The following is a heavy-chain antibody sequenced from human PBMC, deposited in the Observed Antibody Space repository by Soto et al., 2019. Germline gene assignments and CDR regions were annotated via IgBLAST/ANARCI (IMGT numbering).Heavy chain of an antibody. Sequence: ASETLSLTCTVSGGSISSGGYYWSWIRQHPGKGLEWIGYIYYSGSTYYNPSLKSRVTISVDTSKNQFSLKLSSVTAADTAVYYSARAQPYSSRTFDYWGQGTLVTVSS. D-gene: IGHD6-13*01. V-gene: IGHV4-31*03. CDR3: ARAQPYSSRTFDY. CDR1: GGSISSGGYY. CDR2: IYYSGST. J-gene: IGHJ4*02.